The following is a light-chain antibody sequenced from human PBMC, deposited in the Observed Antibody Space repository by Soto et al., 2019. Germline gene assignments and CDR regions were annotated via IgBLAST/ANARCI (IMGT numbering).Light chain of an antibody. V-gene: IGKV3-15*01. J-gene: IGKJ4*01. CDR1: QSVSSS. Sequence: ETVMMQSPDTLSVSPGERATLSCRASQSVSSSLAWYQQKRGQAPRLLIYGASTRATGIPDRFTGSGSGTEFPLSISSLLSEDFAVYYCKQYNSCSALTFGGGNKV. CDR2: GAS. CDR3: KQYNSCSALT.